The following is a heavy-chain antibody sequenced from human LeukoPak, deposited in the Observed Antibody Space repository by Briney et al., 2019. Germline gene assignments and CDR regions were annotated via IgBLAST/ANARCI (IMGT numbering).Heavy chain of an antibody. D-gene: IGHD3-3*01. V-gene: IGHV1-69*04. Sequence: SVKVSCKASGGTFSSYAISWVRQAPGQGLEWMGRIIPILGIANYAQKFQGRVTITADKSTSTAYMELSSLRSEDTAVYYCARDSRDDFCSDYWSQGTLVTVSS. CDR2: IIPILGIA. CDR3: ARDSRDDFCSDY. J-gene: IGHJ4*02. CDR1: GGTFSSYA.